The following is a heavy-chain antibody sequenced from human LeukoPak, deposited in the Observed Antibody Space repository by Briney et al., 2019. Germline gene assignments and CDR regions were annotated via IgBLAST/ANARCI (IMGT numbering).Heavy chain of an antibody. Sequence: PGGSLRLSCAASGFTFDDYGLSWVCQSPGKGLEWVSAISGSGGSTYYADSVKARFTISRDNSKNTLYLQMNSPRAEDTAVYYCAKANRYNWNPSGWGQGTLVTVSS. CDR1: GFTFDDYG. D-gene: IGHD1-20*01. J-gene: IGHJ4*02. CDR2: ISGSGGST. CDR3: AKANRYNWNPSG. V-gene: IGHV3-23*01.